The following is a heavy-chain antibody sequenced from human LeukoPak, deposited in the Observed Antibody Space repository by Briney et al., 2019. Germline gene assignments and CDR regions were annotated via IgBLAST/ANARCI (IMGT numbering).Heavy chain of an antibody. CDR2: IYYSGST. CDR1: GGSISSYY. J-gene: IGHJ4*02. D-gene: IGHD2-2*01. Sequence: SETLSLTCTVSGGSISSYYWSWIRQPPGKGLEWIGYIYYSGSTNYNPSLKSRVTISVDMSKNQFSLRLSSVTAADTAVYYCARDSGSSTSFDYWGQGTLVTVSS. CDR3: ARDSGSSTSFDY. V-gene: IGHV4-59*01.